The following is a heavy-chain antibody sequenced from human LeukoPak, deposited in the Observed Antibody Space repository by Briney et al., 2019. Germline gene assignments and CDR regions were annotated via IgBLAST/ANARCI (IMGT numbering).Heavy chain of an antibody. V-gene: IGHV4-39*01. CDR3: ARTFGGSYYTGFDY. CDR2: IYYSGST. J-gene: IGHJ4*02. Sequence: PSETLSLTCTVSGGSISSSSYYWGWIRQPPGKGLEWIGSIYYSGSTYYNPSLKSRVTISVDTSKNQFSLKLSSVTAADTAVHYCARTFGGSYYTGFDYWGQGTLVTVSS. D-gene: IGHD1-26*01. CDR1: GGSISSSSYY.